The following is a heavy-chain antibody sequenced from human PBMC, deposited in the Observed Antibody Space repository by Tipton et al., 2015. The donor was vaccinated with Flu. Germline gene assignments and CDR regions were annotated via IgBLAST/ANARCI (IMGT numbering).Heavy chain of an antibody. CDR1: GGSISSYY. CDR3: ARLSKRRNIVGGRDY. CDR2: IYYSGST. J-gene: IGHJ4*02. V-gene: IGHV4-59*12. D-gene: IGHD1-26*01. Sequence: TLSLTCTVSGGSISSYYWSWIRQPPGKGLEWIGYIYYSGSTNYNPSLKSRVTISVDTSKNQFSLKLSSVTAADTAVYYCARLSKRRNIVGGRDYWGQGTLVTGSS.